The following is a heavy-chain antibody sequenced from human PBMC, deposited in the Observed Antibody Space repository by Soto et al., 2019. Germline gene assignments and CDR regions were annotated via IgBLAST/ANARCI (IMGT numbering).Heavy chain of an antibody. CDR2: ISAIFCAA. Sequence: SVKVSCKASGGTFSSYAISWVRQAPGQGVEWMGWISAIFCAANYAQKFEGAVTITADEATSIAYMELGSPRSEVTAVYYSARDSPSDHDFCSGYQNRGMVWGQGTTAKVSS. CDR1: GGTFSSYA. D-gene: IGHD3-3*01. V-gene: IGHV1-69*13. CDR3: ARDSPSDHDFCSGYQNRGMV. J-gene: IGHJ6*02.